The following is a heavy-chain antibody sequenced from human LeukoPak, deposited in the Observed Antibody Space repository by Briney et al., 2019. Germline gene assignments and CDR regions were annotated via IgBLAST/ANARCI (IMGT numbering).Heavy chain of an antibody. CDR2: ISSSSSYT. D-gene: IGHD2-15*01. CDR3: ARDIDHS. CDR1: GFTFSSYA. J-gene: IGHJ4*02. V-gene: IGHV3-48*04. Sequence: QPGASLRLSCAASGFTFSSYAMSWVRQAPGKGLEWVSYISSSSSYTNYADSVKGRFTISRDNAKNSLYLQMNSLRAEDTAVYYCARDIDHSWGQGTLVTVSS.